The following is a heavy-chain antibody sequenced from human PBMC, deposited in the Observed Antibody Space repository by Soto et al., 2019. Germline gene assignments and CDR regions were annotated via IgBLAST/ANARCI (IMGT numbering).Heavy chain of an antibody. CDR2: ISSSSSTI. J-gene: IGHJ6*02. Sequence: EVQLVESGGGLVQPGGSLRLSCAASGFTFSSYSMNWVRQAPGKGLEWVSYISSSSSTIYYADSVKGRFTISRDNAKNSLSLQMNSLRDNDTAVYYCARDDVSDGRSIQRRFVDCYGIDVWGQGTTVTVSS. D-gene: IGHD5-18*01. CDR1: GFTFSSYS. CDR3: ARDDVSDGRSIQRRFVDCYGIDV. V-gene: IGHV3-48*02.